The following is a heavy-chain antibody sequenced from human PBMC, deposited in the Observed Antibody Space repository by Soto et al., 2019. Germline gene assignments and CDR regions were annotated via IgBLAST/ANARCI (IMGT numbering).Heavy chain of an antibody. Sequence: PSETLSLTCTVSGGSISSGDYYWSWIRQPPGKGLEWIGSMYHSGITYYNLSLKSRVTISVDTSKNQLSLKLSSATAADTAVYYCARSMYSTSAQLYYGMDVWGQGTTVTVSS. J-gene: IGHJ6*02. D-gene: IGHD6-6*01. CDR3: ARSMYSTSAQLYYGMDV. CDR1: GGSISSGDYY. V-gene: IGHV4-39*07. CDR2: MYHSGIT.